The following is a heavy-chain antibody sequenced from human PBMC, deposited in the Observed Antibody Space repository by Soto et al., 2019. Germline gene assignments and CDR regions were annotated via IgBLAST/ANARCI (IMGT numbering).Heavy chain of an antibody. Sequence: QVPLVQSGAEVKKPGASVKVSCKASGYTFTSYGISWVRQAPGQGLEWMGWISAYNGNTNYAQKLQGRVTMTTDTSTSTAYMALRSLRSDDTAVYYCARDSPYGSGSYLGDYWGQGTLVTVSS. CDR2: ISAYNGNT. CDR1: GYTFTSYG. J-gene: IGHJ4*02. CDR3: ARDSPYGSGSYLGDY. V-gene: IGHV1-18*01. D-gene: IGHD3-10*01.